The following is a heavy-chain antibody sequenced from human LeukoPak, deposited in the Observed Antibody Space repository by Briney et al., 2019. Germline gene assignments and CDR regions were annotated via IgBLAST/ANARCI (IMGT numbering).Heavy chain of an antibody. CDR3: ARVKRGELRGTYFDY. CDR2: INPSGGST. J-gene: IGHJ4*02. D-gene: IGHD1-26*01. Sequence: ASVKVSCKASGYTFTSYYMHWVRQAPGQGLEWMGIINPSGGSTSYAQKFRGRVTMTRDTSTSTVYMELSSLRSEDTAVYYCARVKRGELRGTYFDYWGQGTLVTVSS. CDR1: GYTFTSYY. V-gene: IGHV1-46*01.